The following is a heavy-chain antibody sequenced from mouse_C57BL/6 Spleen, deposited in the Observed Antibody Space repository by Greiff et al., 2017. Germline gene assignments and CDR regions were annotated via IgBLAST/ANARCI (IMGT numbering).Heavy chain of an antibody. J-gene: IGHJ2*01. D-gene: IGHD1-1*01. CDR3: ADYGSNY. CDR1: GYTFTSYW. V-gene: IGHV1-64*01. CDR2: IHPNSGST. Sequence: QVQLKESGAELVKPGASVKLSCKASGYTFTSYWMHWVKQRPGQGLEWIGMIHPNSGSTNYNEKFKSKATLTVDKSSSAAYMQLSSLTSEDSAVYYCADYGSNYWGQGTTLTVSS.